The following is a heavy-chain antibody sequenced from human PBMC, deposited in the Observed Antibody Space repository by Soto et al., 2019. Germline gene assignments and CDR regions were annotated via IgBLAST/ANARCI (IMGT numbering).Heavy chain of an antibody. CDR3: AKESAKEGTPFDY. CDR1: GFTFNKYA. V-gene: IGHV3-23*01. CDR2: ISGSGGST. Sequence: EVQVLESGGGLVQPGGSLRLSCAASGFTFNKYAMSWVRQAPGKGLEWVSSISGSGGSTYYADSVKGRFTISRDNSKNTLYLQRNSLRAEDTALYDCAKESAKEGTPFDYWGQGTLVTVSS. D-gene: IGHD1-1*01. J-gene: IGHJ4*02.